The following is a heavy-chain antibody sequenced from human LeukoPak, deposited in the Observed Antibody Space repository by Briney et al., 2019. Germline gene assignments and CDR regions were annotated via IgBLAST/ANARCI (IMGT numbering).Heavy chain of an antibody. Sequence: GGSLRLSCVASGLTLSTERMNWVRQAPGRGREGVSYISSSGEKTYKTYYADSVKGRFTISRDNSKNSLYLQMNSLRVEDSAVYYCARDDYDGRESYWGQGTLVTVSS. CDR1: GLTLSTER. J-gene: IGHJ4*02. CDR2: ISSSGEKTYKT. CDR3: ARDDYDGRESY. D-gene: IGHD3-22*01. V-gene: IGHV3-48*04.